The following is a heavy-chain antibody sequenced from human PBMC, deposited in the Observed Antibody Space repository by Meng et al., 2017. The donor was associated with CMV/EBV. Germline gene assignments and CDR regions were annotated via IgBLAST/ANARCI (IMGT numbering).Heavy chain of an antibody. CDR2: MNPNSGNT. Sequence: FTSYDLNWVRQATGQGLDWMGWMNPNSGNTGYAQKFQGRVTMTRNTSISTAYMELSSLRSEDTAVYYCARGPANYGSGSYSPYNWFDPWGQGTLVTVSS. CDR1: FTSYD. D-gene: IGHD3-10*01. J-gene: IGHJ5*02. V-gene: IGHV1-8*01. CDR3: ARGPANYGSGSYSPYNWFDP.